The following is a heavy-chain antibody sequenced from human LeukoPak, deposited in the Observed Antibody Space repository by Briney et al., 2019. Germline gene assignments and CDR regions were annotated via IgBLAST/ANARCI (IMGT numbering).Heavy chain of an antibody. V-gene: IGHV1-18*01. CDR3: ARAEDTAMVEFAY. J-gene: IGHJ4*02. Sequence: ASVKVSCKASGYNFRTSEISWVRQVPGEGLEWMGWISPFSGRTEYGHKFQGRLTMTTDISTSTAHMELRSLRSDDTAVYYCARAEDTAMVEFAYWGQGTLVTVSS. CDR2: ISPFSGRT. CDR1: GYNFRTSE. D-gene: IGHD5-18*01.